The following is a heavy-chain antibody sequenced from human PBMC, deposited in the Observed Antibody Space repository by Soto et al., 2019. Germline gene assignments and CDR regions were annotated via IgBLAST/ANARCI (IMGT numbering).Heavy chain of an antibody. D-gene: IGHD4-17*01. CDR3: AREPLTVSGMDV. J-gene: IGHJ6*02. CDR2: IYYSGST. V-gene: IGHV4-31*03. CDR1: GGSISSGGYY. Sequence: SETLSLTCTVSGGSISSGGYYWSWIRQHPGKGLEWIGYIYYSGSTYYNPSLESRVTISVDTSKNQFSLKLSSVTAADTTVYYCAREPLTVSGMDVWGQGTTVTVSS.